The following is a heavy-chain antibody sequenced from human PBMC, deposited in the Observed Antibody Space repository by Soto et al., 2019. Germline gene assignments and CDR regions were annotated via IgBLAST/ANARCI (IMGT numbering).Heavy chain of an antibody. CDR1: GFPVSTNH. D-gene: IGHD4-17*01. CDR3: AGYGGNSV. J-gene: IGHJ4*02. Sequence: EVQLVESGGGLTQPGGSLRLSCAVSGFPVSTNHLTWVRQATGKGLQWVSAIYNDGNTYYADSVKGRFTISRDNSKNTVFLQMNSLGAEDTAVYYCAGYGGNSVWGQGTLVTVSS. V-gene: IGHV3-53*01. CDR2: IYNDGNT.